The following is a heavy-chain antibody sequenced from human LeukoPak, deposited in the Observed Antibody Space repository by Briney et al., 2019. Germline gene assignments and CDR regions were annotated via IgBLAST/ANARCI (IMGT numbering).Heavy chain of an antibody. V-gene: IGHV3-30*02. CDR1: GFTFSSYG. CDR2: IRYDGSNK. J-gene: IGHJ4*02. Sequence: GGSLRLSCAASGFTFSSYGMHWVRQAPGKGLEWVAFIRYDGSNKYYADSVKGRFTISRDNSKNTLYLQMNSLRAEDTAVYYCAKPGGIAAAYFDYWGQGTLVTVSS. D-gene: IGHD6-13*01. CDR3: AKPGGIAAAYFDY.